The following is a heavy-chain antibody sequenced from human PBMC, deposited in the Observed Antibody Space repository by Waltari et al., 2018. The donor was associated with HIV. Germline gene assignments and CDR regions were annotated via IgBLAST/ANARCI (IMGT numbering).Heavy chain of an antibody. Sequence: QVHLVESGGGVVQPGWSLRPSCAAPGYIFNDTALHWVRQAPGKGLEWISFMSYDGVNQNYADSVKGRFTISRDDSRSRLYLQMNSLRREDTAVYYCVRESKLPGEFYPFEYWGQGTLVTVSS. CDR3: VRESKLPGEFYPFEY. J-gene: IGHJ4*02. D-gene: IGHD3-10*01. V-gene: IGHV3-30-3*01. CDR2: MSYDGVNQ. CDR1: GYIFNDTA.